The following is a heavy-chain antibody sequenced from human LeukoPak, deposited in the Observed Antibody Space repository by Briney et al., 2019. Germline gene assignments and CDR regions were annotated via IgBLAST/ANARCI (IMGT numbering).Heavy chain of an antibody. CDR2: IFYSGST. D-gene: IGHD5-18*01. CDR3: ARARLWLHGY. J-gene: IGHJ4*02. V-gene: IGHV4-59*01. Sequence: SETLSLTCAVSGGSISTYCWSWIRQPPGKGLEWIGYIFYSGSTNYNPSLKSRVTISVDTSKNQFSLKLSSVTAADTAVYYCARARLWLHGYWGQGTLVTVSS. CDR1: GGSISTYC.